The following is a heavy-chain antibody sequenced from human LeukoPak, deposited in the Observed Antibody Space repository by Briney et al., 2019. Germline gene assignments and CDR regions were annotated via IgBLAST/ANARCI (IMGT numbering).Heavy chain of an antibody. V-gene: IGHV1-69*13. J-gene: IGHJ4*02. CDR1: GGTFSSYA. D-gene: IGHD5-18*01. CDR3: ATPFGDTAMGY. Sequence: ASVKVSCKASGGTFSSYAISWVRQAPGQGLEWMGGIIPIFGTANYAQKFQGRVTITADESTSTAYMELSSLRSEDTAVYYCATPFGDTAMGYWGQGTLVTVSS. CDR2: IIPIFGTA.